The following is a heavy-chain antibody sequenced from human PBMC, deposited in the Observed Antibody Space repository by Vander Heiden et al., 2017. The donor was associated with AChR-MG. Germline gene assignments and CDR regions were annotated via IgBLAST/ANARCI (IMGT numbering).Heavy chain of an antibody. J-gene: IGHJ4*02. V-gene: IGHV3-13*05. D-gene: IGHD6-13*01. CDR2: IGTAGDP. CDR1: GLTFSSYD. CDR3: ARGRGSWLDY. Sequence: EAQLAESGGGLVQPGGSLRLACAASGLTFSSYDLHWVRHATGKGMEWVAAIGTAGDPDYSDSVKGRFTISRENAKNYLYLQMSSLRDGDTAVYYCARGRGSWLDYWGQGTVVTVSS.